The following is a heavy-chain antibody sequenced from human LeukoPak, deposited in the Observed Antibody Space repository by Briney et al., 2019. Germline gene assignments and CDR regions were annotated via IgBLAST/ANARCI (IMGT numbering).Heavy chain of an antibody. D-gene: IGHD3-3*01. CDR1: GFTFSSYA. Sequence: GGPLRLSCAASGFTFSSYAMSWVRQAPGKGLEGVSAISGSGGSTYYAASVKGRFTISRDNSKNTLYLQMNSLRAEDTAVYYCAKDLHLRSNFLAFDIWGQGTMVTVSS. J-gene: IGHJ3*02. V-gene: IGHV3-23*01. CDR3: AKDLHLRSNFLAFDI. CDR2: ISGSGGST.